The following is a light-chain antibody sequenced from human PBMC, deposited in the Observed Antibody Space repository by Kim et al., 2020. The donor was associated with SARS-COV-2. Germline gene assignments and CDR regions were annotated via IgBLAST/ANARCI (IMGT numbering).Light chain of an antibody. Sequence: PGERATLACRASQSVSSYLAWYQQKPGQAPRLLIYDASNRATGIPARFSGSGSGTDFTLTISILEPEDFAVYYCQQRSNWPPPFTFGPGTKVDIK. J-gene: IGKJ3*01. CDR2: DAS. V-gene: IGKV3-11*01. CDR3: QQRSNWPPPFT. CDR1: QSVSSY.